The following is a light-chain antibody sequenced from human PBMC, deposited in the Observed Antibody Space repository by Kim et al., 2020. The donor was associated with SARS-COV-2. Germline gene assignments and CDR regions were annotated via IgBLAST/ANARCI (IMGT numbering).Light chain of an antibody. CDR2: LGS. J-gene: IGKJ4*01. Sequence: EPASISCRSSQSLLHSNGYSYLDWYLQKPGQSPQLLIYLGSTRASGVPDRFSGSGSGTDFTLKISRVEAEDVGVYYCMQALQTPLTFGGGTKVDIK. V-gene: IGKV2-28*01. CDR1: QSLLHSNGYSY. CDR3: MQALQTPLT.